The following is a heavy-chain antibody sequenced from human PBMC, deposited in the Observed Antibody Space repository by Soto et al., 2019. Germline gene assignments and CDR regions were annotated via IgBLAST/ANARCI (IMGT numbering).Heavy chain of an antibody. CDR3: ARAYYYDSSGYSLNAFDI. D-gene: IGHD3-22*01. CDR2: IWYDGSNK. CDR1: GFTFSSYG. Sequence: PGGSLRLSCAASGFTFSSYGMHWVRQAPGKGLEWVAVIWYDGSNKYYADSVKGRFTISRDNSKNTLYLQMNSLRAEDTAVYYCARAYYYDSSGYSLNAFDIWGQGTMVTVSS. V-gene: IGHV3-33*01. J-gene: IGHJ3*02.